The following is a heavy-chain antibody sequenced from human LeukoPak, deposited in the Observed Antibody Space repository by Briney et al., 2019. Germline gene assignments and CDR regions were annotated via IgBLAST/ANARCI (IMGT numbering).Heavy chain of an antibody. J-gene: IGHJ4*02. CDR1: GFTFTTYG. D-gene: IGHD6-6*01. Sequence: PGGSLRLSCAASGFTFTTYGVNWVRQAPGKGLEWVSAISGDGTFIYYAESVKGRFTISRDNSISTVYLQMNSLRAEDTAIYYCARADGSSLSRPRFDYWGPGTLVTVSS. CDR3: ARADGSSLSRPRFDY. V-gene: IGHV3-23*01. CDR2: ISGDGTFI.